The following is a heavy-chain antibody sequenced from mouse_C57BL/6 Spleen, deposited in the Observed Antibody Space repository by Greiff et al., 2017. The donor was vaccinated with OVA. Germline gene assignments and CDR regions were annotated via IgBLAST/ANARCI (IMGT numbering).Heavy chain of an antibody. J-gene: IGHJ2*01. CDR1: GYTFTDYN. V-gene: IGHV1-18*01. CDR3: ARLLDGYYGYFDY. D-gene: IGHD2-3*01. CDR2: INPNNGGT. Sequence: EVQLVESGPELVKPGASVKIPCKASGYTFTDYNMDWVKQSHGKSLEWIGDINPNNGGTIYNQKFKGKATLTVDKSSSTAYMELRSLTSEDTAVYYCARLLDGYYGYFDYWGQGTTLTVSS.